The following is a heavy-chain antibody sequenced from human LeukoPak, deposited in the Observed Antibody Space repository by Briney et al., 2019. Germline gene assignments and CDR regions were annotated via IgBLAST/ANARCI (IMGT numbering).Heavy chain of an antibody. J-gene: IGHJ4*02. CDR1: GFTFSSYG. V-gene: IGHV3-23*01. CDR2: ISGSGGST. CDR3: AKDLDFWSGYYPPYYFDY. D-gene: IGHD3-3*01. Sequence: PGGSLRLSCAASGFTFSSYGTHWVRQAPGKGLEWVAVISGSGGSTYYADSVKGRFTISRDNSKNTLYLQMNSLRAEDTAVYYCAKDLDFWSGYYPPYYFDYWGQGTLVTVSS.